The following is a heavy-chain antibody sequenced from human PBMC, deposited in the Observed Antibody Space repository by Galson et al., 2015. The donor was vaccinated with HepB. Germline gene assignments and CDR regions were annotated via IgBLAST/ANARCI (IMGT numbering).Heavy chain of an antibody. CDR1: GYTFTSYG. Sequence: SVKVSCKASGYTFTSYGISWVRQAPGQGLEWMGWINAGNGNTKYSQKFQGRVTITRDTSASTAYMELSSLRSEDTAVYYCARDEHSSGWTDAFDIWGQGTMVTVSS. J-gene: IGHJ3*02. CDR3: ARDEHSSGWTDAFDI. CDR2: INAGNGNT. D-gene: IGHD6-19*01. V-gene: IGHV1-3*01.